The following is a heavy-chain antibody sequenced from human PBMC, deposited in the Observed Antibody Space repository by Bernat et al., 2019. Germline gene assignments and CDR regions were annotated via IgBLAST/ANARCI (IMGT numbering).Heavy chain of an antibody. D-gene: IGHD4-17*01. CDR2: IYYSGST. CDR1: GGSISSYY. V-gene: IGHV4-59*01. J-gene: IGHJ3*02. CDR3: ARDDYGDTEAFDI. Sequence: QVQLQESGPGLVKPSETLSLTCTVSGGSISSYYWSWIRQPPGKGLEWIGYIYYSGSTNYNPSLKSRVTISVDTSKNQFSLKLSSVTAADTAVYYCARDDYGDTEAFDIWGQGTMVTVSS.